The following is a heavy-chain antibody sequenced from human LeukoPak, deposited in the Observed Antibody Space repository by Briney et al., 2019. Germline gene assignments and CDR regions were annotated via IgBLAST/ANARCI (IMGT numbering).Heavy chain of an antibody. J-gene: IGHJ4*02. V-gene: IGHV3-7*01. CDR3: ARDDYGPATY. CDR2: MNLDGSEK. D-gene: IGHD4-17*01. CDR1: GFTFSDHW. Sequence: PGGSLRLSCTASGFTFSDHWMSWVRKAPGKGLEWVANMNLDGSEKHYVDSVKGRFTISRDNAKNSLYLQMNSLTAEDTAVYYCARDDYGPATYGGQGTLVTVSS.